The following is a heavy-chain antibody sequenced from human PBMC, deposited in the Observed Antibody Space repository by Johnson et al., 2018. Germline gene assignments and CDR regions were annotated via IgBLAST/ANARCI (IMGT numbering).Heavy chain of an antibody. CDR1: GFTFSSYG. CDR2: IWSDGSNK. Sequence: QVQLGESGGGVVQPGRSLRLSCAASGFTFSSYGMHWVRQAPGKGLEWVAVIWSDGSNKYYADSVTGRFTISRDNSKNKLYLQMNSLRAEDTAVYYCARDWVVVAATDAFDIWGQGTMVTVSS. CDR3: ARDWVVVAATDAFDI. D-gene: IGHD2-15*01. J-gene: IGHJ3*02. V-gene: IGHV3-33*01.